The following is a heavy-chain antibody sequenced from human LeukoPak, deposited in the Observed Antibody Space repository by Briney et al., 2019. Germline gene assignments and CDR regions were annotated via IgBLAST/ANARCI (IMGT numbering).Heavy chain of an antibody. CDR1: GGSISSYY. CDR3: ARTRAYGGRPDY. D-gene: IGHD4-23*01. CDR2: ISYSGST. J-gene: IGHJ4*02. Sequence: SETLSLTCTVSGGSISSYYWSWIRQPPGKGPEWIGYISYSGSTNYNPSLKSRVTISVDTSKNQFSLKLTSVTAADTAVYYCARTRAYGGRPDYWGQGTLVTVSS. V-gene: IGHV4-59*01.